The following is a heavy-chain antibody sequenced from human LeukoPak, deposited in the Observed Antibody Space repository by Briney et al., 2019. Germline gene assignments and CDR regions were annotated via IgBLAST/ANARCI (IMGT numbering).Heavy chain of an antibody. CDR1: GGSISSGGYY. V-gene: IGHV4-31*03. D-gene: IGHD2-15*01. J-gene: IGHJ4*02. CDR3: AREDCSGGSCYEGTGGFDY. Sequence: PSETLSLTCTVPGGSISSGGYYWSWIRQHPGKGLEWIGYIYYSGSTYYNPSLKSRVTISVDTSKNQFSLKLSSVTAADTAVYYCAREDCSGGSCYEGTGGFDYWGQGTLVTVSS. CDR2: IYYSGST.